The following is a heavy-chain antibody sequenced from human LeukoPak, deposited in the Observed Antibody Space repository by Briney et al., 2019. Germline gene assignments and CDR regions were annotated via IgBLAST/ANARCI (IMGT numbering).Heavy chain of an antibody. J-gene: IGHJ5*02. Sequence: GGSLRLSCTASGFSFSSYWMSWVRQAPGKGLEWVANIKQDGTEKYYADSVKGRFTISRDNTKDSLYPQMNSLRAEDTAIYYCARGPQFSGPGWFDPWGQGTLVTVSS. D-gene: IGHD3-10*01. CDR3: ARGPQFSGPGWFDP. V-gene: IGHV3-7*04. CDR1: GFSFSSYW. CDR2: IKQDGTEK.